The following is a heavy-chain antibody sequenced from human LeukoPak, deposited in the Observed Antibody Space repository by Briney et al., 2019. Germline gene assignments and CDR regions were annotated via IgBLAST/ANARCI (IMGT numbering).Heavy chain of an antibody. J-gene: IGHJ4*02. CDR2: IYYTGST. Sequence: SETLSLTCTVSGGSISSFYWSWIRQPPGKGLEWIGYIYYTGSTNYNSSLKSRVTISVDTSKNQFSLNLSSVTAADTAMYYCARVTGYVIEDNFDYWGQGTLVTVSS. CDR3: ARVTGYVIEDNFDY. CDR1: GGSISSFY. V-gene: IGHV4-59*01. D-gene: IGHD2-15*01.